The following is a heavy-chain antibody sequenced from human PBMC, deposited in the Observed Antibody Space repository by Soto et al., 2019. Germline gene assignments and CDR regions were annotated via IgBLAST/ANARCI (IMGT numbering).Heavy chain of an antibody. CDR1: GFTVSNNY. J-gene: IGHJ3*02. D-gene: IGHD4-17*01. CDR3: AEEASYGDYTQEPFDT. Sequence: EVQLVESGGGLVQPGGSLRLSCAASGFTVSNNYMSWVRQAPGKGLEWVSVIYSGGTTYYADSVKGRFTISRHNSKNTRYFKMTSLRPENPAVYSGAEEASYGDYTQEPFDTWAQGTMAPVPS. V-gene: IGHV3-53*04. CDR2: IYSGGTT.